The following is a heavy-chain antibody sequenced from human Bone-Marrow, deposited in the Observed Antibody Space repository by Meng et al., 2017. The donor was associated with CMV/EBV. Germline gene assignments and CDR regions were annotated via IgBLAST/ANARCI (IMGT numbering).Heavy chain of an antibody. CDR2: INWNGGST. D-gene: IGHD3-3*01. CDR3: ARRVEWLLFDY. Sequence: SCSVSGFTFAAYGMSSVRQAPGQGLEWVSGINWNGGSTGYADSVKGRFTLSRDNAKNSLYLQMNSLRAEDTALYYCARRVEWLLFDYWGQGTLVTVSS. V-gene: IGHV3-20*04. CDR1: GFTFAAYG. J-gene: IGHJ4*02.